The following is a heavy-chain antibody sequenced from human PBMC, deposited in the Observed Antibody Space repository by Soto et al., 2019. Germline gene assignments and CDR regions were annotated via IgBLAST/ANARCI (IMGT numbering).Heavy chain of an antibody. Sequence: PSEKLSLTCAAYGGSSSGYYWSWIRQPPGKGLECIGEINHSGSTNYNPSLKSRLTISVDTSKNQFSLKLSSVTTADTAVYYCARVGSPRPGDYWGQGTLVTVSS. J-gene: IGHJ4*02. CDR2: INHSGST. CDR1: GGSSSGYY. D-gene: IGHD6-6*01. CDR3: ARVGSPRPGDY. V-gene: IGHV4-34*01.